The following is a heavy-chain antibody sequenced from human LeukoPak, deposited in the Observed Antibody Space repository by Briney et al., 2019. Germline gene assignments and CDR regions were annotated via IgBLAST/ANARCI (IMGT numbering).Heavy chain of an antibody. D-gene: IGHD1-26*01. CDR3: ARGLRNSGSYSVDY. Sequence: SVKVSCKASGYTFTSYYMHWVRQAPGQGLEWMGWINPNSGGTNYAQKFQGRVTMTRDTSISTAYMELSRLKSDDTAVYYCARGLRNSGSYSVDYWGQGTLVTVSS. CDR2: INPNSGGT. J-gene: IGHJ4*02. CDR1: GYTFTSYY. V-gene: IGHV1-2*02.